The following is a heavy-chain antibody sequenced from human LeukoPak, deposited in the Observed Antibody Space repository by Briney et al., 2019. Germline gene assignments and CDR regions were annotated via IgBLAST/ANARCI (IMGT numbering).Heavy chain of an antibody. CDR1: GGTFSSYA. D-gene: IGHD2-15*01. J-gene: IGHJ4*02. V-gene: IGHV1-69*13. CDR3: ARVVLPDYYFDY. CDR2: IIPIFGTA. Sequence: SVKVSCKASGGTFSSYATSWVRQAPGQGLEWMGGIIPIFGTANYAQKFQGRVTITADESTSTAYMELSSLRSEDTAVYYCARVVLPDYYFDYWGQGTLVTVSS.